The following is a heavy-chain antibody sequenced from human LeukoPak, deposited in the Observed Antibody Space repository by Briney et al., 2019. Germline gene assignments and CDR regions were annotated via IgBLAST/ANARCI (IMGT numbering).Heavy chain of an antibody. CDR1: GYTFTSYA. Sequence: ASVKVSCKASGYTFTSYAMHWVRQAPGQRLEWMGWINAGNGNTKYSQKFQGRVTITRDASASTAYMELSSLRSEDTAVYYCAREGYCSRTSCYYFDYWGQGTLVTVSS. CDR3: AREGYCSRTSCYYFDY. J-gene: IGHJ4*02. CDR2: INAGNGNT. V-gene: IGHV1-3*01. D-gene: IGHD2-2*01.